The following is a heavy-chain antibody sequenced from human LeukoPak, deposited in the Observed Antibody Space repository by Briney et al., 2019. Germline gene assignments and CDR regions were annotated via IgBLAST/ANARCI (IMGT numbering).Heavy chain of an antibody. D-gene: IGHD6-19*01. Sequence: GESLKISCKGFGYSFTNYWITWVRQMPGKGLEWMGRIDPRDSYSNYSPSFQGHVTISVDKSINTVYLHWNSLKASDTVMYYCARLGEEWLVHNWFDPWGQGTLVTVSS. CDR2: IDPRDSYS. V-gene: IGHV5-10-1*01. CDR3: ARLGEEWLVHNWFDP. J-gene: IGHJ5*02. CDR1: GYSFTNYW.